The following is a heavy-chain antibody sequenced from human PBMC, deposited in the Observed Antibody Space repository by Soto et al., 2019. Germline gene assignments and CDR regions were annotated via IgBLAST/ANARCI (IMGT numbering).Heavy chain of an antibody. Sequence: SETLSLTCAVYGGSFSGYYWSWIRQPPGKGLEWIGEINHSGSTNYNPSLKSRVTISVDTSKNQFSLKLSSVTAADTAVYYCARVGRLWAILTGYYNRDYYYGMDVWGQGTTVTVSS. CDR3: ARVGRLWAILTGYYNRDYYYGMDV. CDR2: INHSGST. V-gene: IGHV4-34*01. J-gene: IGHJ6*02. CDR1: GGSFSGYY. D-gene: IGHD3-9*01.